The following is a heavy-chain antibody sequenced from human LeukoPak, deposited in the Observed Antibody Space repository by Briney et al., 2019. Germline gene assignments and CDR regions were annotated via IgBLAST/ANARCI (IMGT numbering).Heavy chain of an antibody. CDR3: ARRSHYEDY. J-gene: IGHJ4*02. D-gene: IGHD4-17*01. V-gene: IGHV4-39*01. CDR2: IYYSGST. CDR1: GGSINSSFY. Sequence: PSETLPLTCTVSGGSINSSFYWGWIRQPPGKGLEWIGSIYYSGSTYYNPSLKSRVTISVDTSKNQFSLKLSSVTAADTAVYYCARRSHYEDYWGQGTLVTVSS.